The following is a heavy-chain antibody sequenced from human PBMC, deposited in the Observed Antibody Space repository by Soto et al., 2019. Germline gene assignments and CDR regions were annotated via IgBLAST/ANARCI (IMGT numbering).Heavy chain of an antibody. J-gene: IGHJ6*02. CDR1: GGTFSSYA. D-gene: IGHD3-22*01. Sequence: QVQLVQSGAEVKKPGSSVKVSCKASGGTFSSYAISWVRQAPGQGLEWMGGIIPIFGTANYAQKFQGRVTITADESTSTDYMELSSLRSEDTAVYYCATRDYYDSSGYYSGFYYYGMDVWGQGNTVTVSS. CDR2: IIPIFGTA. V-gene: IGHV1-69*01. CDR3: ATRDYYDSSGYYSGFYYYGMDV.